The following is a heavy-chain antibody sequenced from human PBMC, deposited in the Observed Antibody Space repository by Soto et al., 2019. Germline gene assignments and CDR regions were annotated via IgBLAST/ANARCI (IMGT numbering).Heavy chain of an antibody. CDR3: ARDQRDYDFWSGPASYYYYGMDV. CDR1: GFTFSSYS. J-gene: IGHJ6*02. D-gene: IGHD3-3*01. Sequence: VQLVESGGGLVQPGGSLRLSCAASGFTFSSYSMNWVRQAPGKGLEWVSYISSSSSTIYYADSVKGRFTISRDNAKNSLYLQMNSLRDEDTAVYYCARDQRDYDFWSGPASYYYYGMDVWGQGTTVTVSS. CDR2: ISSSSSTI. V-gene: IGHV3-48*02.